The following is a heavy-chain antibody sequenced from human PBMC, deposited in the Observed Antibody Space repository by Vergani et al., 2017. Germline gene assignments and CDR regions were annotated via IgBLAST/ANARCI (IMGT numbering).Heavy chain of an antibody. D-gene: IGHD3-22*01. Sequence: QVQLQQWGAGLLKPSETLSLTCAVYGGSFSGYYWSWIRQPPGKGLEWIGEINHSGSTNYNPSLKSRVTLSVDTSKNQFSLKLSSVTAADTAVYYCARAGYSSGYYYYFDYWGQGTLVTVSS. V-gene: IGHV4-34*01. CDR2: INHSGST. J-gene: IGHJ4*02. CDR3: ARAGYSSGYYYYFDY. CDR1: GGSFSGYY.